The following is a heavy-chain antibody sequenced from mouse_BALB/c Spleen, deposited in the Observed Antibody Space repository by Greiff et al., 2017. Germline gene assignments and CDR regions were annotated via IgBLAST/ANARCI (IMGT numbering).Heavy chain of an antibody. Sequence: EVQRVESGGGLVQPGGSRKLSCAASGFTFSSFGMHWVRQAPEKGLEWVAYISRGSSTTYYADTVKGRFTISRDNPKNTLFLQMTSLRSEDTAMYYCARGNSYAMDYWGQGTSVTVSS. CDR2: ISRGSSTT. CDR3: ARGNSYAMDY. D-gene: IGHD2-1*01. V-gene: IGHV5-17*02. J-gene: IGHJ4*01. CDR1: GFTFSSFG.